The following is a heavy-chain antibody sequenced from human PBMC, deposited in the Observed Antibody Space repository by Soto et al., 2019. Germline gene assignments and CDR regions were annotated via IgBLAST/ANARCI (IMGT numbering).Heavy chain of an antibody. CDR3: ARDPCSTSCYDYYYGMDV. CDR2: ISGSGATT. Sequence: GGSLRLSCAASGLTFSNYAMSWVRQAPGKGLEWVSIISGSGATTYYADSVKGRFTISRDNSENTLYLQMNSLRAEDTAVYYCARDPCSTSCYDYYYGMDVWGQGTTVTVSS. D-gene: IGHD2-2*01. CDR1: GLTFSNYA. V-gene: IGHV3-23*01. J-gene: IGHJ6*02.